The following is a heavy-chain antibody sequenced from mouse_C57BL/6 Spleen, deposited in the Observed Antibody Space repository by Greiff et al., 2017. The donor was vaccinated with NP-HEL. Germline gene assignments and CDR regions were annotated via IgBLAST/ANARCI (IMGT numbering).Heavy chain of an antibody. J-gene: IGHJ2*01. CDR3: AREAVNFYFDY. CDR2: ISDGGSYT. V-gene: IGHV5-4*01. CDR1: GFTFSSYA. D-gene: IGHD1-3*01. Sequence: EVKLMESGGGLVKPGGSLKLSCAASGFTFSSYAMSWVRQTPEKRLEWVATISDGGSYTSYPETVKGRFTISRDNAKNNLYLQMSQLKSEDTAMYYCAREAVNFYFDYWGQGTTLTVSS.